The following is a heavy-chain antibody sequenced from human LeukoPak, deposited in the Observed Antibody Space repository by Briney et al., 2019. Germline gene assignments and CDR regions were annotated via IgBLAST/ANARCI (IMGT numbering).Heavy chain of an antibody. D-gene: IGHD1-26*01. Sequence: GGSLRLSCAASGFTFSSYGMTWVRQAPGKGLEWVSYISSSSSTIYYADSVKGRFTISRDNAKNSLYLQMNSLRAEDTAVYYCARRRDSGSLQHFDYWGQGTLVTVSS. CDR3: ARRRDSGSLQHFDY. CDR1: GFTFSSYG. J-gene: IGHJ4*02. CDR2: ISSSSSTI. V-gene: IGHV3-48*01.